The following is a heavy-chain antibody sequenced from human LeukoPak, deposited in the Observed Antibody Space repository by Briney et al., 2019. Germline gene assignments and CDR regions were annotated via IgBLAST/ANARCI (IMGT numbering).Heavy chain of an antibody. J-gene: IGHJ4*02. CDR2: ISSDEINK. CDR3: ARDQWLVRGGVDY. CDR1: GFTFSNYA. Sequence: PGRSLRLSCAASGFTFSNYAMHWVRQAPGKGLGWVAVISSDEINKYYADSVKGRFTISRDNSKSSLYLQMNSLRAEDTAVYYCARDQWLVRGGVDYWGQGTLVTVSS. V-gene: IGHV3-30-3*01. D-gene: IGHD6-19*01.